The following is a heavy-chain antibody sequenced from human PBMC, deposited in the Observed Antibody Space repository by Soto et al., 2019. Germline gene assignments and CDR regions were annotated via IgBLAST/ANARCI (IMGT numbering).Heavy chain of an antibody. D-gene: IGHD2-2*01. CDR2: INPIGGST. CDR1: GYTFTSYY. CDR3: ARDGRSGYCSSTSCYRSFGYYYYGMDV. J-gene: IGHJ6*02. Sequence: ASVKVSCKASGYTFTSYYMHWVLQAPGQGLEWMGIINPIGGSTSYAQKFQGRVTMTRDTSTSTVYMELSSLRSDDTAVYYCARDGRSGYCSSTSCYRSFGYYYYGMDVWGQGTTVTVSS. V-gene: IGHV1-46*01.